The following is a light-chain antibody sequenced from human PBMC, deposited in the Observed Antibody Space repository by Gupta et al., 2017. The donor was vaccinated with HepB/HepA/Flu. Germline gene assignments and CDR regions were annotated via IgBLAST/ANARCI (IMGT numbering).Light chain of an antibody. Sequence: SYALSQPPSVSVSPGQTVSISCSGDTLEDKYVSWYQPRPGQSPVLVIFKDIKRPSEIPERFSGSNSGNTATRTIRGAQARDEDDYFCQAWDGSAAVFGAGTKVTVL. CDR1: TLEDKY. J-gene: IGLJ1*01. CDR3: QAWDGSAAV. V-gene: IGLV3-1*01. CDR2: KDI.